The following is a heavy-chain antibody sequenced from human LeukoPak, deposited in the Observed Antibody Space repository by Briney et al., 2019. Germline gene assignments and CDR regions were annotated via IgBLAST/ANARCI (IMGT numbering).Heavy chain of an antibody. CDR2: MNPNSGNT. J-gene: IGHJ6*03. Sequence: ASVKVSCKASGGTFSSYAISWVRQATGQGLEWMGWMNPNSGNTGYAQKFQGRVTITRNTSISTAYMELSSLRSEDTAVYYCARGGLGSTTAYYYYYYYMDVWGKGTTVTVSS. CDR3: ARGGLGSTTAYYYYYYYMDV. D-gene: IGHD4-11*01. V-gene: IGHV1-8*03. CDR1: GGTFSSYA.